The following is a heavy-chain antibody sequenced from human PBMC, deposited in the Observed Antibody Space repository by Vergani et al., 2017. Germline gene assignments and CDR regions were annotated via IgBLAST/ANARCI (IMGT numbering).Heavy chain of an antibody. CDR3: ARDEDPVVAGTPTFDY. D-gene: IGHD6-19*01. CDR1: GFTFSSYS. CDR2: ISSSSSYI. V-gene: IGHV3-21*01. J-gene: IGHJ4*02. Sequence: EVQLVESGGGLVKPGGSLRLSCAASGFTFSSYSMNWVRQAPGKGLEWVSSISSSSSYIYYADSVKGRFTISRDNAKNSLYLQMNSLRAEDTAVYYCARDEDPVVAGTPTFDYWGQGTLVTVSS.